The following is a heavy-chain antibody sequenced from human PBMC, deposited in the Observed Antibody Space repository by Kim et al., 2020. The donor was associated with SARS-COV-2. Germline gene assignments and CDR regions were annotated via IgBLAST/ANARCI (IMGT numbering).Heavy chain of an antibody. D-gene: IGHD5-18*01. J-gene: IGHJ4*02. Sequence: NYIPSRKGRVTMSVDTSKNQFSLKLSSVTAADTAVYYCARDRGFTAMVDYWGQGTLVTVSS. CDR3: ARDRGFTAMVDY. V-gene: IGHV4-4*07.